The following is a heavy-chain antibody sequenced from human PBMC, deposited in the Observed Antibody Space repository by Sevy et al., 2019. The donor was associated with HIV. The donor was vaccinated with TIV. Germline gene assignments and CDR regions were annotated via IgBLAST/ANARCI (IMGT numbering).Heavy chain of an antibody. Sequence: ASVKVSCNASGYTFTGYYMHWVRQAPGQGLEWMGWINPNRGGTNYAQKFQGRVTMTRDTSISTAYMELSRLRYDDTAVYYCARDPGPGGYYYDSSGYYPDYWGQGTLVTVSS. V-gene: IGHV1-2*02. J-gene: IGHJ4*02. CDR2: INPNRGGT. CDR1: GYTFTGYY. D-gene: IGHD3-22*01. CDR3: ARDPGPGGYYYDSSGYYPDY.